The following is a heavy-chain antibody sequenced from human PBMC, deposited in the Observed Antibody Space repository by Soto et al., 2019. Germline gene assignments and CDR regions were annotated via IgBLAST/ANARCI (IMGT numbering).Heavy chain of an antibody. D-gene: IGHD3-10*01. CDR3: ARVSAATILRGVIIN. J-gene: IGHJ4*02. Sequence: PSETLSLTCDVSGASISSDNWWGWVRQPPGKGLEWIGEIYQSGSTNYNPSLKSRVTISVDKSKNQFPLKLTSVTAADTAIYYCARVSAATILRGVIINWGRGTLVTVSS. CDR2: IYQSGST. V-gene: IGHV4-4*02. CDR1: GASISSDNW.